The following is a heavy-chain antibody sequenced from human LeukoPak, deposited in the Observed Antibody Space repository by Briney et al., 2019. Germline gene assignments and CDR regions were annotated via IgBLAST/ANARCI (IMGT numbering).Heavy chain of an antibody. CDR2: TNHSGST. J-gene: IGHJ5*02. D-gene: IGHD1-26*01. Sequence: SEALSLTCAVYGGSFSGYYWSWIRQPPGKGLEWIVETNHSGSTNYNPSLKSRVTISVDTSKIQFSLKLSSVTAADTAVYYCARGRYSGSYYWFDPWGQGTLVTVSS. CDR1: GGSFSGYY. CDR3: ARGRYSGSYYWFDP. V-gene: IGHV4-34*01.